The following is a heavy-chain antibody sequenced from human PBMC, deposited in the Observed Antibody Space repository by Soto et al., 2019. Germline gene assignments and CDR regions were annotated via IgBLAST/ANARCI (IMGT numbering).Heavy chain of an antibody. Sequence: QVPLQESGPGLVQPSETLSLTCTVSGGSISSYYWSWIRQPAGKGLEWIGCIYTSGSTNYNPSLRSRVTITVDTSKNHLYLKPCSVTAAVTAVYYCAREDESGSYSPPIDAFDIWGQGTMVTVSS. CDR2: IYTSGST. V-gene: IGHV4-4*07. J-gene: IGHJ3*02. D-gene: IGHD1-26*01. CDR1: GGSISSYY. CDR3: AREDESGSYSPPIDAFDI.